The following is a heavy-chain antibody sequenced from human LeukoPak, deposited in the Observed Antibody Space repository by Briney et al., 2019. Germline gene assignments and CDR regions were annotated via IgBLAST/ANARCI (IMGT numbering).Heavy chain of an antibody. Sequence: GGSLRLSCAASGFTFSNYGMHWVRQAPGKGLEWVAVIWYDGSNKYYADSVKGRFTTSRDNSKNTLYLQMNSLRAEDTAVYYCARGVPWYSSGWYADYWGQGTLVTVSS. V-gene: IGHV3-33*01. D-gene: IGHD6-19*01. CDR3: ARGVPWYSSGWYADY. CDR2: IWYDGSNK. J-gene: IGHJ4*02. CDR1: GFTFSNYG.